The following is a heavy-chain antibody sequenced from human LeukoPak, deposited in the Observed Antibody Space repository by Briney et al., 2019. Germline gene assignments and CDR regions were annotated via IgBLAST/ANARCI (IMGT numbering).Heavy chain of an antibody. J-gene: IGHJ1*01. V-gene: IGHV5-51*01. CDR3: ARGGVENTAQRAYFQH. CDR2: IYPADSTA. CDR1: GYSFTTYW. D-gene: IGHD5-18*01. Sequence: GESLKISCKASGYSFTTYWIGWVRQMPGKGLEWMGIIYPADSTAHYSPSFQGQVTISVDKSINTAYLQWSRPKASDTAMYYCARGGVENTAQRAYFQHWGQGTLVTVSS.